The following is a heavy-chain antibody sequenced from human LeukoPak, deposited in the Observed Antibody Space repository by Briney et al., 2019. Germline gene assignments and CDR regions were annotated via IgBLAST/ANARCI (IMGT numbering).Heavy chain of an antibody. J-gene: IGHJ4*02. CDR3: ARRSRFLEWLLSYYFDY. Sequence: GGSLRLSCAASGFTFSDYYMSWIRQAPGKGLEWVSYISSSGSTIYYADSVKRRFTISRDNAKNSLYLQMNSLRAEDTAVYYCARRSRFLEWLLSYYFDYWGQGTLVTVSS. V-gene: IGHV3-11*01. CDR1: GFTFSDYY. D-gene: IGHD3-3*01. CDR2: ISSSGSTI.